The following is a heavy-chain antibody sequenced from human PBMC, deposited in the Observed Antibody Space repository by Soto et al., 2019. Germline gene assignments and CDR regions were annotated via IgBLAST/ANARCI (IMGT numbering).Heavy chain of an antibody. V-gene: IGHV4-39*01. D-gene: IGHD2-2*01. J-gene: IGHJ5*02. Sequence: SGTLSLTCTFSVGSISISTYYWGWIRQPPGKGLEWIGSIYYSGITYYNPSLKSRVIISVDTSKTQFSLKLSSVTAADTAVYYCARHPPLLSSASGWFDPWGQGTMVTVSS. CDR3: ARHPPLLSSASGWFDP. CDR2: IYYSGIT. CDR1: VGSISISTYY.